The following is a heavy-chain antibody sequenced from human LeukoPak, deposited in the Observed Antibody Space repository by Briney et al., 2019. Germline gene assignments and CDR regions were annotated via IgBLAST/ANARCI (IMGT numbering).Heavy chain of an antibody. CDR3: ARDQDYYDSSGYYLIFDY. Sequence: PGGSLRLSCAASGFTFSSYSMNWVRQAPGKGLEWVSYISSSSSTIYYADSVKGRFTISRDNAKNSLYLQMNSLRAEDTVMYYCARDQDYYDSSGYYLIFDYWGQGTLVTVSS. V-gene: IGHV3-48*01. CDR2: ISSSSSTI. D-gene: IGHD3-22*01. CDR1: GFTFSSYS. J-gene: IGHJ4*02.